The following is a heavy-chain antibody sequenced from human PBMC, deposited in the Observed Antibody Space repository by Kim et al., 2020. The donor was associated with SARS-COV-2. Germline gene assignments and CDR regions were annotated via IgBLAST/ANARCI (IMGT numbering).Heavy chain of an antibody. D-gene: IGHD2-21*01. J-gene: IGHJ6*03. Sequence: YYADSVKGRFTISRDNSKSTLYLQMNSLRAEDTAVYYCARRRLAYYYMDVWGKGTTVTVSS. CDR3: ARRRLAYYYMDV. V-gene: IGHV3-33*01.